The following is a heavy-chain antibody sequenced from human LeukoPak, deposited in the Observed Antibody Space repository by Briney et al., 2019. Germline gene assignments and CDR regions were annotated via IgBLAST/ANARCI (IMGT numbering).Heavy chain of an antibody. CDR2: IYHSGST. CDR3: ARHLAITIFGVAHMDV. J-gene: IGHJ6*03. V-gene: IGHV4-38-2*01. CDR1: GYSISSGYY. D-gene: IGHD3-3*01. Sequence: SETLSLTCAVSGYSISSGYYWGWIRQPPGKGLEWIGSIYHSGSTYYNPSLKSRVTVSVDTSKNQFSLELSSVTAADTAVYYCARHLAITIFGVAHMDVWGKGTTVTVSS.